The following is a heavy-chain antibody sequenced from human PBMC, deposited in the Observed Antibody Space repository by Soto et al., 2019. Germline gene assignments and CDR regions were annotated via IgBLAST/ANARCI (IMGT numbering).Heavy chain of an antibody. CDR1: GSTSSSYA. J-gene: IGHJ4*02. CDR3: AKDRGYYDSSGYFWDGYFDY. CDR2: ISGSGHST. V-gene: IGHV3-23*01. Sequence: EVQLLESGGGLVQPGGSLRLSCAASGSTSSSYAMSWIRQAPGKGLEWVSTISGSGHSTYYADSVKGRFTISRDNSKNTLYLQMNSLRAEDTAVYYCAKDRGYYDSSGYFWDGYFDYWGQGTLVTVSS. D-gene: IGHD3-22*01.